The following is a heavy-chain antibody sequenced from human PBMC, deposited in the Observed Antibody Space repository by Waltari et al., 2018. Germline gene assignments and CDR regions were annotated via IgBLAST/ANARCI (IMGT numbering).Heavy chain of an antibody. CDR1: RYSLSILYY. V-gene: IGHV4-38-2*01. D-gene: IGHD5-12*01. CDR2: IYHSGST. J-gene: IGHJ4*02. CDR3: ARQYSGYDFGY. Sequence: QVQLQESGPGLVHPAATLSLTCAASRYSLSILYYWSWIRQPPGKGLEWIGSIYHSGSTYYNPSLKSRVTISVDTSKNQFSLKLSSVTAADTAVYYCARQYSGYDFGYWGQGTLVTVSS.